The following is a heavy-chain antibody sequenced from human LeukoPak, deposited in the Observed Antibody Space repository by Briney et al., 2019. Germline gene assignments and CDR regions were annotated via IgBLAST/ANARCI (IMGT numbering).Heavy chain of an antibody. D-gene: IGHD3-16*01. CDR2: ISWNSGSI. CDR1: GFTFDDYA. J-gene: IGHJ4*02. Sequence: GGSLRLSCAASGFTFDDYAMHWVRQAPEKGLEWVSGISWNSGSIGYADSVKGRFTISRDNAKNSLYLQMNSLRAEDTAVYYCARTITYVWGSYNYWGQGTLVTVSS. CDR3: ARTITYVWGSYNY. V-gene: IGHV3-9*01.